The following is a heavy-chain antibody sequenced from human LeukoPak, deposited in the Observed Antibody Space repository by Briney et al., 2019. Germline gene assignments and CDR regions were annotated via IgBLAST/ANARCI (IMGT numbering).Heavy chain of an antibody. J-gene: IGHJ4*02. CDR3: AKDTPYYYDSSGYEY. Sequence: PGGSLRLSCAASGFTFSSYAVSWVRQAPGKGLEWVSAISGSGGSTYYADSVKGRFTISRDNSKNTLYLQMNSLRAEDTAVYYCAKDTPYYYDSSGYEYWGQGTLVTVSS. CDR2: ISGSGGST. D-gene: IGHD3-22*01. V-gene: IGHV3-23*01. CDR1: GFTFSSYA.